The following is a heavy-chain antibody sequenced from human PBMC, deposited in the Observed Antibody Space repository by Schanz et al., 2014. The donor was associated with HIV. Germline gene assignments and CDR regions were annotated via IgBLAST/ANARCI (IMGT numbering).Heavy chain of an antibody. V-gene: IGHV3-23*01. CDR1: GFTITSYG. CDR3: AKDKSRHTYSSSSRFDP. CDR2: ISESGGRS. D-gene: IGHD6-13*01. Sequence: EVQLLESGGGLVQPGGSLRLSCAVSGFTITSYGMSWVRQAPGKGLEWVSSISESGGRSYYADSVNGRFTISRDNSKNTLYLQMNSLRPEDTAVYYCAKDKSRHTYSSSSRFDPWGQGTLVTVSS. J-gene: IGHJ5*02.